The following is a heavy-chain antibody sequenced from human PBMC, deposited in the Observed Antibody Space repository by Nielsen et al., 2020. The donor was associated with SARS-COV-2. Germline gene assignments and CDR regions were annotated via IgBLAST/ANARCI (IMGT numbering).Heavy chain of an antibody. D-gene: IGHD4-17*01. J-gene: IGHJ6*03. CDR2: TYYRSKWYN. CDR3: ARARGAYGDYYYYYYTDV. V-gene: IGHV6-1*01. Sequence: WIRQSPSRGLEWLGRTYYRSKWYNDYAVSVKSRITINPDTSKNQFSLQLNSVTPEDTAVHYCARARGAYGDYYYYYYTDVWGKGTTVTVSS.